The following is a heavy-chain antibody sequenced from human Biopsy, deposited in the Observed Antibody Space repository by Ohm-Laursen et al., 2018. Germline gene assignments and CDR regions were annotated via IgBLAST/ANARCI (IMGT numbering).Heavy chain of an antibody. CDR3: ARGPRGLVAITATAYYFDL. CDR1: GYTFTTYY. J-gene: IGHJ4*02. CDR2: INPNNDNT. D-gene: IGHD3-22*01. V-gene: IGHV1-46*01. Sequence: SVKVSCKLSGYTFTTYYLHWVRQAPGQGLEWMGRINPNNDNTVYAQRFQGRVTMTKDTSTSTVYMDLHSLTFDDSAVYYCARGPRGLVAITATAYYFDLWGQGSLVTVSS.